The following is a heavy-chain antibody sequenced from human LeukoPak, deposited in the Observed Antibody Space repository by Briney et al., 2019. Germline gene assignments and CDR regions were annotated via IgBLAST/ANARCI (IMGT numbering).Heavy chain of an antibody. CDR1: GGSISSYY. J-gene: IGHJ4*02. Sequence: SETLSLTCTVSGGSISSYYWSWIRQPPGKGLEWIGNIYDSGSTNYNPSLKSRVTISVDTSKNQCSLKLSSVTTADTAVYYCARQSISGSSLSYFDYWGQGTLVNVSS. D-gene: IGHD3-22*01. CDR2: IYDSGST. CDR3: ARQSISGSSLSYFDY. V-gene: IGHV4-59*01.